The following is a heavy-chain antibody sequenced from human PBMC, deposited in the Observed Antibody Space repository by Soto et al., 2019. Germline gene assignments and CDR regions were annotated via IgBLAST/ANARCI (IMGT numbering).Heavy chain of an antibody. CDR2: IRWKSDSA. D-gene: IGHD6-13*01. CDR3: AKGPGSSSWYGIDV. CDR1: GFNLGDYA. Sequence: EVQLVESGGGLVQPGGSLRLSCAASGFNLGDYAMHWVRQVPGEGLEWVSGIRWKSDSAGYADSVRGRFTISRDNAKNSPYLQMNSLRAEDTALYYCAKGPGSSSWYGIDVWGHGTTVSVSS. J-gene: IGHJ6*02. V-gene: IGHV3-9*01.